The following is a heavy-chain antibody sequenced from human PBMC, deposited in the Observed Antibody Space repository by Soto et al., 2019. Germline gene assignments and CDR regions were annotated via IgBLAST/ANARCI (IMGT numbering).Heavy chain of an antibody. CDR1: GVSISSGDYY. J-gene: IGHJ6*02. CDR2: IYYSGST. D-gene: IGHD5-18*01. Sequence: PSETLSLTCTVSGVSISSGDYYWSWIRQPPGKGLEWIGYIYYSGSTYYNPSLKSRVTISVDTSKNQFSLKLSSVTAADTAVYYCAKGPRSYGLTLYYYYYGMDVWGQGTTVTVSS. V-gene: IGHV4-30-4*01. CDR3: AKGPRSYGLTLYYYYYGMDV.